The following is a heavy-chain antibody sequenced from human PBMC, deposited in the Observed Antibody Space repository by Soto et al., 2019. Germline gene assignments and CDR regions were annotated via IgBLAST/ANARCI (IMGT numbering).Heavy chain of an antibody. CDR3: ARHKFLTVAGTIDS. J-gene: IGHJ4*02. Sequence: SETLSLTCTVSGGSISNYYWSWIRKPPGKGLEWIGYIYYSGRANCNPSLKSRVTISVDTSKNQFSLYVTSVTAADAAVYYCARHKFLTVAGTIDSWGQGSLVTVSS. D-gene: IGHD6-19*01. CDR2: IYYSGRA. CDR1: GGSISNYY. V-gene: IGHV4-59*08.